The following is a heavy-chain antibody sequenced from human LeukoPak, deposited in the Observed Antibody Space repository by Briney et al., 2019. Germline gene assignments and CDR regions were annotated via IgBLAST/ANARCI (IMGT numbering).Heavy chain of an antibody. CDR1: GGTFSSYA. CDR2: IIPIFGTA. CDR3: ARGKTYYYYMDV. V-gene: IGHV1-69*05. J-gene: IGHJ6*03. Sequence: SVKVSCKASGGTFSSYAISWVRQAPGQGLEWMGRIIPIFGTANYAQKFQGRVTITTDESTSTAYMELSGLRSEDTAVYYCARGKTYYYYMDVWGKGTTVTVSS.